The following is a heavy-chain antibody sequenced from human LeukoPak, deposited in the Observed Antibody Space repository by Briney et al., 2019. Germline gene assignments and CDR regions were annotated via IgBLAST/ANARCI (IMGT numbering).Heavy chain of an antibody. V-gene: IGHV3-33*01. CDR3: VRALDYYYYYGMDV. CDR2: IWYDGSNK. D-gene: IGHD3-16*01. J-gene: IGHJ6*02. Sequence: GSLRLSCAASGFTFSSYGMHWVRQAPGKGLEWVAVIWYDGSNKYYADSVKGRFTISRDNSKNTLYLQMNSLRAEDTAVYYCVRALDYYYYYGMDVWGQGTTVTVSS. CDR1: GFTFSSYG.